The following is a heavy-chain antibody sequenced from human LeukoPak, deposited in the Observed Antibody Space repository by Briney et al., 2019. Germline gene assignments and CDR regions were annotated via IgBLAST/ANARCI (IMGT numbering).Heavy chain of an antibody. V-gene: IGHV4-61*01. Sequence: TSETLSLTCTVSGGSVTSGSYYWSWIPQPPGKGLEWIGYIYYSGSTNYNPSLKSRVTISVDTYKNQFSLKLSSVTAADTAVYYCARERRGSGSYPFDYWGQGTLVTVSS. CDR1: GGSVTSGSYY. CDR3: ARERRGSGSYPFDY. D-gene: IGHD3-10*01. CDR2: IYYSGST. J-gene: IGHJ4*02.